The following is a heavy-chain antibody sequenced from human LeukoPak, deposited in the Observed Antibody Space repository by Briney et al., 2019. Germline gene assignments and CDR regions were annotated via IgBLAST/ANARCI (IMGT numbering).Heavy chain of an antibody. CDR1: GGSISSGGYS. CDR3: ARGTYYYDSSGLWHDAFDI. V-gene: IGHV4-30-2*01. Sequence: SETLSLTCAVSGGSISSGGYSWSWIRQPPGKGLEWIGYIYHSGSTYYNPSLKSRVTISVDRSKNQFSLKLSSVTAADTAVYYCARGTYYYDSSGLWHDAFDIWGQGTMVTVSS. J-gene: IGHJ3*02. D-gene: IGHD3-22*01. CDR2: IYHSGST.